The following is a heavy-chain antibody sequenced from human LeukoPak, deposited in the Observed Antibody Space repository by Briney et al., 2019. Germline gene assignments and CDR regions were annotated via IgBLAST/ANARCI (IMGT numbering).Heavy chain of an antibody. J-gene: IGHJ5*02. CDR3: ARVRVLSSSWYDRYNWFDP. D-gene: IGHD6-13*01. V-gene: IGHV4-59*12. CDR2: IYYSGST. CDR1: GGSISSYY. Sequence: SETLSLTCTVSGGSISSYYWNWIRQPPGKGLEWIGYIYYSGSTNYNPSLKSRVTISVDTSKNQFSLKLSSVTAADTAVYYCARVRVLSSSWYDRYNWFDPWGQGTLVTVSS.